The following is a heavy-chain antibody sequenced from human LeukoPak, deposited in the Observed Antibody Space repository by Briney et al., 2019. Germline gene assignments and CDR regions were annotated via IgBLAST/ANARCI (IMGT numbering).Heavy chain of an antibody. CDR2: IKHSGST. V-gene: IGHV4-34*01. D-gene: IGHD4-17*01. CDR3: ASIDRVWVTTGSIRDY. CDR1: GFTFSSYD. Sequence: PGGSLRLSCEASGFTFSSYDMSWIRQPPGKGLEWIGEIKHSGSTNYNPSLKSRVTISVDTSKNQFSLKLSSVTAADTAVYYCASIDRVWVTTGSIRDYWGQGTLVTVSS. J-gene: IGHJ4*02.